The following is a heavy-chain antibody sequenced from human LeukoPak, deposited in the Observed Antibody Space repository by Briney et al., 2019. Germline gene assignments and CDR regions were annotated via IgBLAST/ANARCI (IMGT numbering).Heavy chain of an antibody. CDR2: IHSRGGT. CDR3: AREFSGTSIAARVFDS. Sequence: PSETLSLTCTVSGGSITSYYWTYIRQPAGKGLEWIGRIHSRGGTNYSPSLKSRVTMSLDTSKNQFSLNLSSVTAADTAIYYCAREFSGTSIAARVFDSWGQGTLVTVSS. J-gene: IGHJ4*02. D-gene: IGHD6-6*01. V-gene: IGHV4-4*07. CDR1: GGSITSYY.